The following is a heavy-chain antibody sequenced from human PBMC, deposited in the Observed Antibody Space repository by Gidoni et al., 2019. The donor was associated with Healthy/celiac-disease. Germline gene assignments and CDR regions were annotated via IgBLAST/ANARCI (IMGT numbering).Heavy chain of an antibody. J-gene: IGHJ6*02. CDR1: GGSISSYY. V-gene: IGHV4-59*08. D-gene: IGHD6-19*01. CDR2: IYYSGST. CDR3: ARQGAVAGRYYYYYGMDV. Sequence: QVQLQESGPGLVKPSETLSLTCTVSGGSISSYYWSWIRQPPGKGLEWIGYIYYSGSTNYNPSLKSRVTISVDTSKNQFSLKLSSVTAADTAVYYCARQGAVAGRYYYYYGMDVWGQGTTVTVSS.